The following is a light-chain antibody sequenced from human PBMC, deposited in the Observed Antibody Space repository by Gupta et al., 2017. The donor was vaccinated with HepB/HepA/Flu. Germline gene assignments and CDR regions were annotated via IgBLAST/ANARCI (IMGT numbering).Light chain of an antibody. V-gene: IGLV2-11*01. CDR2: DVS. CDR3: CSYAGSYTFVV. Sequence: QSALTQPRSVSGFPGQSVALSCTGTRSDVGGYNYVSWYQQHPGKAPKLMIYDVSKRPSGVPDRFSGSKSGNTASLTISGLQAEDEADYYCCSYAGSYTFVVFGGGTKLTVL. CDR1: RSDVGGYNY. J-gene: IGLJ2*01.